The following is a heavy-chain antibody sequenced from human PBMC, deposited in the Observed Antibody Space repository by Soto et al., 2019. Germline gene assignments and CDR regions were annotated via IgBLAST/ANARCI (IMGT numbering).Heavy chain of an antibody. Sequence: EVQLVESGGDLVQRGGSLKLSCTVLGFNFSGSALHWVRQPSGKGLEWVGRIRGRAKKYATSYATSVRGRFYLSRDDSKNTAFLQMNSLRDEDTGVYFCCGRGGDSLQDIWGQGTLVTVSS. CDR3: CGRGGDSLQDI. CDR2: IRGRAKKYAT. CDR1: GFNFSGSA. D-gene: IGHD4-17*01. V-gene: IGHV3-73*01. J-gene: IGHJ4*02.